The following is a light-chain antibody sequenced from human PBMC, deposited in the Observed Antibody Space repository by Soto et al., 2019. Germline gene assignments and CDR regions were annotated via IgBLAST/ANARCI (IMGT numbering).Light chain of an antibody. CDR1: QSISTN. V-gene: IGKV3-15*01. J-gene: IGKJ1*01. CDR3: QQYNDWPRT. CDR2: GAS. Sequence: EIVMTHSPATLSVSPGERVTLSCRASQSISTNLSWYQQKPGQAPMLLIYGASTRATGIPARFSGSGSWTEFTVTISGLQSEDFAVYYCQQYNDWPRTFGHGTKVEI.